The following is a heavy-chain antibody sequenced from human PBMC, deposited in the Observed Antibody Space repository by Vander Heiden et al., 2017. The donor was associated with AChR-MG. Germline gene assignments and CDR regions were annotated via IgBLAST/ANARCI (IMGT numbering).Heavy chain of an antibody. D-gene: IGHD5-12*01. CDR2: MNPNSGNT. Sequence: QVQLVQSGAEVKKPGASVKVSCKASGYTFPSYEINWVRQATGQGLEGMGWMNPNSGNTGYAQKFQGRVTMTRNTSISTAYMELSSLRSEDTAVYYCARVFTRVATISGYWGQGTLVTVSS. V-gene: IGHV1-8*01. J-gene: IGHJ4*02. CDR1: GYTFPSYE. CDR3: ARVFTRVATISGY.